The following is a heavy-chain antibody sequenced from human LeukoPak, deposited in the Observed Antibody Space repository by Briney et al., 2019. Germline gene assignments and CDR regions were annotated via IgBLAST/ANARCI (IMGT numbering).Heavy chain of an antibody. CDR2: IYYSGNT. D-gene: IGHD6-13*01. CDR1: GGSINSRSYY. Sequence: SETLSLTCTVSGGSINSRSYYWGWIRQPPGKGLEWIGNIYYSGNTNYNPSLKSRVTISVDTSKNQFSLKLNSVTAADTAVYYCARGRLGQQLVGSRYYYYYMDVWGKGTTVTVSS. V-gene: IGHV4-39*07. J-gene: IGHJ6*03. CDR3: ARGRLGQQLVGSRYYYYYMDV.